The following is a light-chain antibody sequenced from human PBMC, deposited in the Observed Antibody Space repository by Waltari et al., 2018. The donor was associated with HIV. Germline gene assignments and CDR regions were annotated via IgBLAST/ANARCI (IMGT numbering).Light chain of an antibody. CDR3: SSYTRSSTWV. Sequence: QSALTQPASVSGSPGQSITISCTGSSSDIGYYKYVSWYQQHPGKVPKLMIFDGTSRPSGCSVRCSGSKSGNTASLTISGLQAEDEADYYCSSYTRSSTWVFGGGTKLTVL. J-gene: IGLJ3*02. V-gene: IGLV2-14*03. CDR2: DGT. CDR1: SSDIGYYKY.